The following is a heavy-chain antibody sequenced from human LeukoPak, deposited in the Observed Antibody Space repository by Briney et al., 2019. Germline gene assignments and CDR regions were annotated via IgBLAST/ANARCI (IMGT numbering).Heavy chain of an antibody. Sequence: ASVKVSCKASGYTFTSYDINWVRQATGQGLEWMGWMNPNSGNTGYAQKFQGRVTMTRNTSISTAYMELSSLRSEDTAVYYCATDGGSSTPYDFDYWGQGTLVTVSS. J-gene: IGHJ4*02. D-gene: IGHD6-6*01. V-gene: IGHV1-8*01. CDR3: ATDGGSSTPYDFDY. CDR2: MNPNSGNT. CDR1: GYTFTSYD.